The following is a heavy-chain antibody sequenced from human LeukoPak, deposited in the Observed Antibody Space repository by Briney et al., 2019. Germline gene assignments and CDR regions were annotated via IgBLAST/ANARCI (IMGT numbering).Heavy chain of an antibody. V-gene: IGHV4-4*07. D-gene: IGHD3-22*01. Sequence: KPSETLSLTCTIYGGSISSHYYSWIRQPAGKGLEWIGRMSISGNTNYNPSLKSRVTISVDKSKDQFSLKLSSVTAADTAMYYCARQSSGSYVYFDFWGQGTLVTVSS. CDR3: ARQSSGSYVYFDF. CDR1: GGSISSHY. J-gene: IGHJ4*02. CDR2: MSISGNT.